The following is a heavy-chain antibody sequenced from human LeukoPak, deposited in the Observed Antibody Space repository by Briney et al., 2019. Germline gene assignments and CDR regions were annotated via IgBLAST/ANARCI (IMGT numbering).Heavy chain of an antibody. V-gene: IGHV3-11*01. Sequence: GGSLRLSCAASGFTFSDYYMTWIRQAPGKGLEWVSYISGSGNTIYYADSVKGRFTISRDNTKNSLYLQMNSLRAEATAVYYCARYQYGSGSPYNWFDPWGLGTLVTVSS. J-gene: IGHJ5*02. CDR1: GFTFSDYY. CDR2: ISGSGNTI. D-gene: IGHD3-10*01. CDR3: ARYQYGSGSPYNWFDP.